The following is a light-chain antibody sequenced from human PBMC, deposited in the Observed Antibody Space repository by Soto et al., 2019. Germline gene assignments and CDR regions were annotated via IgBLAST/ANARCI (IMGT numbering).Light chain of an antibody. CDR1: QSVRSNY. V-gene: IGKV3-20*01. CDR3: QQYGSTPLT. Sequence: EIVLKQSPDTLSLSPGERATLSCRASQSVRSNYLAWYQQKPGQAPRFLIYDASSRATGIPDRFSGSGSGTDFTLTISRLELEDYAVYYYQQYGSTPLTFAGGTNVAIK. J-gene: IGKJ4*01. CDR2: DAS.